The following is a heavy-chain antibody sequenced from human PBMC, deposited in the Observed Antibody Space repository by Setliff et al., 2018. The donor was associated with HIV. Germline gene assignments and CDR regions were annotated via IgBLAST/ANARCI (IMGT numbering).Heavy chain of an antibody. Sequence: TGGSLRLSCAASGFTFSNYAMHWVRQAPGKGLEWVACVRYDESNKYYAESVKDRFTISRDNSKNMVYLQMNSLRAEDTALYYCAKVKVPTTDLYFLDYWGQGTPVTVSS. CDR3: AKVKVPTTDLYFLDY. D-gene: IGHD1-1*01. CDR2: VRYDESNK. J-gene: IGHJ4*02. V-gene: IGHV3-30*02. CDR1: GFTFSNYA.